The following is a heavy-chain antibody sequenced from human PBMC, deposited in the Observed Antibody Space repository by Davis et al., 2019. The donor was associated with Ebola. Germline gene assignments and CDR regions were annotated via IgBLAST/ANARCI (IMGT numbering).Heavy chain of an antibody. J-gene: IGHJ6*02. CDR2: ISYDGSNK. CDR3: ARVRGRYCSSTSCLSMDV. V-gene: IGHV3-30-3*01. D-gene: IGHD2-2*01. Sequence: GESLKISCAASGFTFSSYAMQWVRQAPGKGLEWVAVISYDGSNKYYADSVKGRFTISRDNSKNTLYLQMTSLRAEDTAVYYCARVRGRYCSSTSCLSMDVWGQGTTVTVSS. CDR1: GFTFSSYA.